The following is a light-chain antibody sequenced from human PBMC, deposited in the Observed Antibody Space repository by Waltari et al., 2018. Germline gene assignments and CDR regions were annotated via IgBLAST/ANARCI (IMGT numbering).Light chain of an antibody. V-gene: IGKV3-11*01. Sequence: EIVLTQSPATLSLSPGERATLSCRASQSVSSYLAWYQQKPGQAPRLLVYDASNRATCIPARFSGSGSVTDFTLTISRLEPEDFAGDYCQQRRTFDQGTKVEIK. CDR1: QSVSSY. J-gene: IGKJ1*01. CDR2: DAS. CDR3: QQRRT.